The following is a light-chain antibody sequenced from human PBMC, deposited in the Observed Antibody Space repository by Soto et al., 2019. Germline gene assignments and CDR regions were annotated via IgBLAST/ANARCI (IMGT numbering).Light chain of an antibody. CDR3: LLSYSAIGV. J-gene: IGLJ2*01. CDR2: DTS. V-gene: IGLV7-46*01. Sequence: QAVVTQEPSLTVSPGGTVTLTCGSSPGAVTSGHYPYWFQQKPGQAPRTLIFDTSNKHSYTPARFSGSLLGGKAALTLSGAQPEDEADYYCLLSYSAIGVFGGGTKLTVL. CDR1: PGAVTSGHY.